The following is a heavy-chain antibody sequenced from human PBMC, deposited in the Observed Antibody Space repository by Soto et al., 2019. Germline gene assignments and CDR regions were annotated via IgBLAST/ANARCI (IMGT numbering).Heavy chain of an antibody. Sequence: GWSLRLSCAASGFTFDDYAMHWVRQAPGKGLEWVSGISWNSGSIGYADSVKGRFTISRDNAKNSLYLQMNSLRAEDTALYYCAKGPSIGSSNYYYYYMDVWGKGTTVTVSS. V-gene: IGHV3-9*01. CDR3: AKGPSIGSSNYYYYYMDV. CDR1: GFTFDDYA. D-gene: IGHD2-15*01. J-gene: IGHJ6*03. CDR2: ISWNSGSI.